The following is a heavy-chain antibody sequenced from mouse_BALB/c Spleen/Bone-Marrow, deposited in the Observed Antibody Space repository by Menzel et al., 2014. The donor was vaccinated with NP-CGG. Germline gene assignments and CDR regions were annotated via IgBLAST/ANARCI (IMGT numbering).Heavy chain of an antibody. CDR2: IRNKANGYTT. D-gene: IGHD1-1*01. CDR1: GFTFTDYY. Sequence: EVKLVESGGGLVQPGGSLRLSCATSGFTFTDYYMNWVRQPPGKALKWLGFIRNKANGYTTEFSASVKGRFTISRDNSQSILYLQMNTLRAEDSATYYCARDIGGITLDYWGQGTTLTVSS. CDR3: ARDIGGITLDY. V-gene: IGHV7-3*02. J-gene: IGHJ2*01.